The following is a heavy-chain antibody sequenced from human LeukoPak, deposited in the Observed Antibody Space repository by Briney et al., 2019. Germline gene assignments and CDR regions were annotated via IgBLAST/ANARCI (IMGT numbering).Heavy chain of an antibody. Sequence: GGSLRLSCAASGFTSSSYWMSWVRQAPGKGLEWVANIKQDGSEKYYVDSVKGRFTISRDNAKNSLYLQMNSLRAEDTAVYYCARVTAMGRYAFDIWGQGTMVTVSS. D-gene: IGHD2-21*02. V-gene: IGHV3-7*03. J-gene: IGHJ3*02. CDR3: ARVTAMGRYAFDI. CDR2: IKQDGSEK. CDR1: GFTSSSYW.